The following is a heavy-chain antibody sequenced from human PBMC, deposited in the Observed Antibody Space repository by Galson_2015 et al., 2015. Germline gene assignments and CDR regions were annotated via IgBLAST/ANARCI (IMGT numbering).Heavy chain of an antibody. D-gene: IGHD3-10*01. CDR1: GFIFSNHG. CDR3: ARDHQHPGDYFGSGSFDH. CDR2: IWYDGTNK. V-gene: IGHV3-33*01. J-gene: IGHJ4*02. Sequence: SLRLSCAASGFIFSNHGMHWVRQAPGKGLEWVAAIWYDGTNKYYADSVKGRFAISRDNSKRNLYLQMNSLRAEDTAVYYCARDHQHPGDYFGSGSFDHWGQGTLVTVPS.